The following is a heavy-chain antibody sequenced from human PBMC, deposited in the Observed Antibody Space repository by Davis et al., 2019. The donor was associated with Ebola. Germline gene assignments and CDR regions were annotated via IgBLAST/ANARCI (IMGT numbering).Heavy chain of an antibody. CDR2: INPNGGAT. V-gene: IGHV1-2*06. CDR3: ARDGQWMQLPNFDY. J-gene: IGHJ4*02. D-gene: IGHD5-18*01. CDR1: GYPFSDYY. Sequence: ASVKVSCKASGYPFSDYYLHWVRQAPGQGLEWMGRINPNGGATNYAQTFQGRVTMTTDPSISTAYMEMSGLRSDDTAVFYCARDGQWMQLPNFDYWGQGTLVTVSS.